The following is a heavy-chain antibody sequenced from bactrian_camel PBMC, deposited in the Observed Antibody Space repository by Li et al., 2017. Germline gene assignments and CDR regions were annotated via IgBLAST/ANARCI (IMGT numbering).Heavy chain of an antibody. V-gene: IGHV3S1*01. CDR2: IDTGSGNT. CDR3: GRGLYGSNVD. J-gene: IGHJ4*01. D-gene: IGHD6*01. Sequence: HVQLVESGGGSVQAGGSLRLSCTPVGPTYSTCCIGWFRQTPGKEREGVAYIDTGSGNTYYADSVKGRFTISRDNAKNTLYLQLNSLKTEDTAMYYCGRGLYGSNVDRGQGTQVTVS. CDR1: GPTYSTCC.